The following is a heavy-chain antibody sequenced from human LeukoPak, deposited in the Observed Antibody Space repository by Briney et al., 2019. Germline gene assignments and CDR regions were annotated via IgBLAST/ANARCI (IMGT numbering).Heavy chain of an antibody. CDR1: GFTFSRYG. Sequence: PGRSLRLSCAASGFTFSRYGMHWVRQAPGKGLEWVAVIWYDGSNTYYADSVKGRFAVSRDNSKNTLYLQMDSLGAEDTAVYYCARPSDGHYAQGGYFDYWGQGTLVTVSS. CDR3: ARPSDGHYAQGGYFDY. CDR2: IWYDGSNT. V-gene: IGHV3-33*01. D-gene: IGHD4-17*01. J-gene: IGHJ4*02.